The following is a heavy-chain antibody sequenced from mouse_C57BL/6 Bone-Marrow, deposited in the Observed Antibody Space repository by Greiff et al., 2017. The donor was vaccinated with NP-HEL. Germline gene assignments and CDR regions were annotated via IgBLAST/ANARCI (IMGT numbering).Heavy chain of an antibody. J-gene: IGHJ3*01. D-gene: IGHD1-1*01. V-gene: IGHV1-62-2*01. CDR3: ARHGSLYADGSSYPAWFAY. CDR1: GYTFTEYT. CDR2: FYPGSGSI. Sequence: QVQLKQSGAELVKPGASVKLSCKASGYTFTEYTIQWVKQRPGQGLEWIGWFYPGSGSINYNEKFKDKATLTADKSSSTVYMELSRLTSEDSAVYFCARHGSLYADGSSYPAWFAYWGQGTLVTGSA.